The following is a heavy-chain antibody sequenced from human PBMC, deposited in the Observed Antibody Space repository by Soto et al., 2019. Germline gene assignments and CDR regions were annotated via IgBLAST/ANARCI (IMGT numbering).Heavy chain of an antibody. CDR1: GFTVTTNY. CDR2: IYSGGTI. Sequence: GGSLRLSCAVSGFTVTTNYINWVRQAPGKGLQWVSVIYSGGTIYYTDSVKGRFTTSRHNSKNTLYLQMNSLRTEDTAVYYGARTAAGPYGAFEFWGQGTLVPVSS. CDR3: ARTAAGPYGAFEF. V-gene: IGHV3-53*04. D-gene: IGHD4-17*01. J-gene: IGHJ3*01.